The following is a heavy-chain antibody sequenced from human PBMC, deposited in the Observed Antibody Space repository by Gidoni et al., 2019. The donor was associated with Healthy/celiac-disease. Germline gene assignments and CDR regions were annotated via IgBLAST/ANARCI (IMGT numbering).Heavy chain of an antibody. CDR2: IIPIFGTA. D-gene: IGHD4-17*01. Sequence: QVQLVQSGAEVKKPGSSVTVSCKASGGTFSSYAISWVRQVPGQGLEWMGGIIPIFGTANYAQKFQGRVTITADESTSTAYMELSSLRSEDTAVYYCARAYGDYEGGYYYYGMDVWGQGTTVTVSS. CDR3: ARAYGDYEGGYYYYGMDV. V-gene: IGHV1-69*01. J-gene: IGHJ6*02. CDR1: GGTFSSYA.